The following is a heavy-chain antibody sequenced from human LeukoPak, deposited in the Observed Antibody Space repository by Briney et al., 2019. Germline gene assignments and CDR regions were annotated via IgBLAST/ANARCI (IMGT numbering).Heavy chain of an antibody. CDR2: INPSGGST. CDR3: AYTHVSGWYSNWSDP. Sequence: ASVKVSCKASGYTFTSYYMHWVRQAPGQGLEWMGIINPSGGSTSYAQKFQGRVTMTRDTSTSTVYMELSSLRSEDTAVYYCAYTHVSGWYSNWSDPWGQGTLVTVSS. J-gene: IGHJ5*02. D-gene: IGHD6-19*01. V-gene: IGHV1-46*01. CDR1: GYTFTSYY.